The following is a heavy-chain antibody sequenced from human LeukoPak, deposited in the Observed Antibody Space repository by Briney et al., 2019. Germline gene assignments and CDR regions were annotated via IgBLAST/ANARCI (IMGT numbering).Heavy chain of an antibody. CDR1: GYTFTSYG. CDR2: ISAYNGNT. CDR3: ARASSSSWYPNWFDP. D-gene: IGHD6-13*01. J-gene: IGHJ5*02. V-gene: IGHV1-18*01. Sequence: ASVKVSCKASGYTFTSYGISWVRQAPGQGLEWMGWISAYNGNTNYAQKLPGGVTMTTDTSTSTAYMELRSLRSDDTAVYYCARASSSSWYPNWFDPWGQGTLVTVSS.